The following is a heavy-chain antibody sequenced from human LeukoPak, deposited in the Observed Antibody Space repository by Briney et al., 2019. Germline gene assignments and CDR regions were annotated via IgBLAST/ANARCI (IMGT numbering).Heavy chain of an antibody. V-gene: IGHV1-69*13. CDR1: GGTFSSYA. D-gene: IGHD6-6*01. Sequence: SVKVSCKASGGTFSSYAISWVRQAPGQGLEWMGGIIPIFGTANYAQKLQGRVTITADESTSTAYMELSSLRSEDTAVYYCARAPIEYSSSSWFDPWGQGTLVTVSS. J-gene: IGHJ5*02. CDR2: IIPIFGTA. CDR3: ARAPIEYSSSSWFDP.